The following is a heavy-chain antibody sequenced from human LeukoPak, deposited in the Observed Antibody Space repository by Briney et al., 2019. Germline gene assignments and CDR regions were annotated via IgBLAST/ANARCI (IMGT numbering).Heavy chain of an antibody. V-gene: IGHV1-69*02. Sequence: SVKVSWKASGGTFSSYTISWVRQAPGQGLEWMGRIIPILGIANYAQKFQGRVTITADKSTSTAYMELSSLRSEDTAVYYCASDASDYYDSYYFDYWGQGTLVTVSS. CDR1: GGTFSSYT. D-gene: IGHD3-22*01. CDR2: IIPILGIA. J-gene: IGHJ4*02. CDR3: ASDASDYYDSYYFDY.